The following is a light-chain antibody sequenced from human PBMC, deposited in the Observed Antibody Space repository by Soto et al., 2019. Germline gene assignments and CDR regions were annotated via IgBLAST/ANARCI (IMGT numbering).Light chain of an antibody. CDR2: AAS. CDR1: QSISSY. Sequence: DIPMSLSTACLSATVGDGVIITCRASQSISSYLNWYQQKPGKAPKLLIYAASTLQSGVPSRFSGSGSGTDFTLTISSLQPEDFATYYCQHSYSTPRAFGQGTKVDIK. V-gene: IGKV1-39*01. CDR3: QHSYSTPRA. J-gene: IGKJ1*01.